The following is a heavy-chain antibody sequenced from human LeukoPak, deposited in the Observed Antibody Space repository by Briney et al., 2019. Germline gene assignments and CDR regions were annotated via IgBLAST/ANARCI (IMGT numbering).Heavy chain of an antibody. CDR2: IGWNGGGI. CDR3: VKLTSAGFVDP. D-gene: IGHD6-13*01. V-gene: IGHV3-9*01. J-gene: IGHJ5*02. CDR1: GFSFDDYA. Sequence: GGSLRLSCAASGFSFDDYAMHWVRQAPGKGLEWVSGIGWNGGGIVYADSVKGRFTISRDNGKNSLYLQMNSLGVEDTAFYCVKLTSAGFVDPWGQGTLVTVSS.